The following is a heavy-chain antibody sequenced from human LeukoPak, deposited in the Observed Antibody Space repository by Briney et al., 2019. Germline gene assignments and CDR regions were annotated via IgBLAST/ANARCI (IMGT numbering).Heavy chain of an antibody. CDR2: IYYSGST. CDR3: ARDPGVGIPAAISAGMDV. J-gene: IGHJ6*02. D-gene: IGHD2-2*01. Sequence: SETLSLTCNVSDYSISSVYYWSWIRQPPGKGLEWIGYIYYSGSTYYNPSLKSRVTISVDTSKNQFSLKLSSVTAADTAVYYCARDPGVGIPAAISAGMDVWGQGTTVTVSS. CDR1: DYSISSVYY. V-gene: IGHV4-30-4*01.